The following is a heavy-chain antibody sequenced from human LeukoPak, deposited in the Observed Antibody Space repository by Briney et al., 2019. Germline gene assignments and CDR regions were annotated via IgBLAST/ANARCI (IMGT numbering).Heavy chain of an antibody. CDR3: ARTGSTVTMLYPFDH. CDR2: IYYSGST. J-gene: IGHJ4*02. V-gene: IGHV4-59*01. Sequence: SETLSLTCTVSGGSIRSYYWSWIRQPPGKGLEWIGHIYYSGSTNYNPSLKSRVSISVDTSKNQFSLKLSSVTAADTAVYYCARTGSTVTMLYPFDHWGQGTLVTVSS. CDR1: GGSIRSYY. D-gene: IGHD4-17*01.